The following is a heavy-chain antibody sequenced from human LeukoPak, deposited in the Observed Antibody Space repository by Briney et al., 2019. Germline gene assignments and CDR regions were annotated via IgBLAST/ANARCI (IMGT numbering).Heavy chain of an antibody. CDR2: IYTSGST. V-gene: IGHV4-4*07. D-gene: IGHD3-22*01. Sequence: SETLSLTCTVSGGSISSSYWSWIRQPAGKGLEWIGRIYTSGSTNYNPSLKSRVTISVDTSKNQFSLKLSSGTAADTAVYYCARARADYYDSSGYYYRFDYWGQGTLVTVSS. CDR3: ARARADYYDSSGYYYRFDY. CDR1: GGSISSSY. J-gene: IGHJ4*02.